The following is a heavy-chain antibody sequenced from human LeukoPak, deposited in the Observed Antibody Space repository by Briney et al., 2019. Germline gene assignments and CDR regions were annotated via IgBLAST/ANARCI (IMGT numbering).Heavy chain of an antibody. CDR3: ARHGDVRYFDWLKDGFDY. V-gene: IGHV4-4*09. D-gene: IGHD3-9*01. CDR2: IYNSGIT. CDR1: GGSISSYY. Sequence: SETLSLTCTVFGGSISSYYWSWIRKPPGKGLEWIGYIYNSGITNKNPSLKSRVTISGDASKNQFSLKLSSVTAADTAVYYCARHGDVRYFDWLKDGFDYWGQGTLVTVSS. J-gene: IGHJ4*02.